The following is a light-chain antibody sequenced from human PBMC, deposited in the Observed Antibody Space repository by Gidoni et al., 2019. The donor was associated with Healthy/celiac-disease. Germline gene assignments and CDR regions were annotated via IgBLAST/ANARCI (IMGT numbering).Light chain of an antibody. CDR2: AAS. CDR3: QKYNSAPPFT. CDR1: QGISNY. Sequence: DIQMTHSPSSLSASVGDRFTITCRASQGISNYLAWYQQKPGKVTKLLIYAASTLQSGVPSRFSGSGSGTDFTLTISSLQPEDVATYYCQKYNSAPPFTFGPGTKVDIK. V-gene: IGKV1-27*01. J-gene: IGKJ3*01.